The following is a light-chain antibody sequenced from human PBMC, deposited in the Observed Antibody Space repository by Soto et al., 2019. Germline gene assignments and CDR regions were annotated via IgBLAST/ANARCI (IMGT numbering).Light chain of an antibody. CDR2: GAS. V-gene: IGKV3-20*01. CDR3: QQYGSSPLVT. J-gene: IGKJ4*01. CDR1: QSVSSSY. Sequence: EIVLTQSPGTLSLSPGERATLSCRASQSVSSSYLAWYQQKPGQAPRLLIYGASSRATGIPDRFSGSGSGTDFTLTISRLEPEDFAVDYCQQYGSSPLVTFGGGTKVEIK.